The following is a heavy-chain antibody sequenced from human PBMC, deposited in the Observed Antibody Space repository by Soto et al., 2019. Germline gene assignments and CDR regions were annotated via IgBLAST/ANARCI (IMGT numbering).Heavy chain of an antibody. CDR3: ARDGPAAIGGYYGMDV. Sequence: QVQLVQSGAEVKKPGASVKVSCKASGYTFTGYYMHWVRQAPGQGLEWMGWINPNSGGTNYAQKFRGRVTMTRDTSISTAYMELSRLRSDDTAVYYCARDGPAAIGGYYGMDVWGQGTTVTVSS. CDR2: INPNSGGT. CDR1: GYTFTGYY. D-gene: IGHD2-2*02. V-gene: IGHV1-2*02. J-gene: IGHJ6*02.